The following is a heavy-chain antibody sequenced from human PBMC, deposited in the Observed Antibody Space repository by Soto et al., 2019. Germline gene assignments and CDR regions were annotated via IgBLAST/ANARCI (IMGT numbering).Heavy chain of an antibody. CDR3: ARSLPYCGGDCYSALDWFDP. V-gene: IGHV4-31*03. CDR2: IYYSGST. Sequence: QVQLQESGPGLVKPSQTLSLTCTVSGGSISSGGYYWSWIRQHPGKGLEWIGYIYYSGSTYYNPSLKSRVTISVDTSKNQFSLKLSSVTAADTAVYYCARSLPYCGGDCYSALDWFDPWGQGTLVTVSS. D-gene: IGHD2-21*02. J-gene: IGHJ5*02. CDR1: GGSISSGGYY.